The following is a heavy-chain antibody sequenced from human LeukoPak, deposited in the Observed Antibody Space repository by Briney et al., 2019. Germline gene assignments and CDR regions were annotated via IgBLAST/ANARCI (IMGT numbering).Heavy chain of an antibody. D-gene: IGHD6-19*01. V-gene: IGHV4-59*01. CDR1: GGSISSYY. J-gene: IGHJ6*02. Sequence: PSETLSLTCTVSGGSISSYYWSWIRQPPGKGLEWIGYIYYSGSTNYNPSLKSRVTISVDTSKNQFPLKLSSVTAADTAVYYCARADSSGWSHYYYYGMDVWGQGTTVTVSS. CDR3: ARADSSGWSHYYYYGMDV. CDR2: IYYSGST.